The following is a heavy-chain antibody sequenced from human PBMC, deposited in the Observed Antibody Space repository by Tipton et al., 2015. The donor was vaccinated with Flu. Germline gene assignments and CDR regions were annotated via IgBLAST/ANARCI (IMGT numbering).Heavy chain of an antibody. Sequence: TLPLTCTVSGGSINNYFWTWMRQSAGKGLEWIGRIYSTGEVGYNPSLKSRVTMSVDTSKNQFSLELSSVTAADTAVYFCARGLRGGTAAGGYENWFDPWGPGSLVTVSS. CDR1: GGSINNYF. CDR3: ARGLRGGTAAGGYENWFDP. CDR2: IYSTGEV. J-gene: IGHJ5*02. V-gene: IGHV4-4*07. D-gene: IGHD6-13*01.